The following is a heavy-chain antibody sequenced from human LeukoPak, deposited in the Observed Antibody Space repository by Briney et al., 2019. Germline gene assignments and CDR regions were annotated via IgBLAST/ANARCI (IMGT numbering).Heavy chain of an antibody. CDR1: GGSISSGGYY. J-gene: IGHJ4*02. CDR2: INHSGST. V-gene: IGHV4-30-2*01. D-gene: IGHD6-19*01. CDR3: ARGRVSGWFPFDY. Sequence: SQTLSLTCTVSGGSISSGGYYWSWIRQPPGKGLEWIGEINHSGSTNYNPSLKSRVTISVDTSKNQFSLKLSSVTAADTAVYYCARGRVSGWFPFDYWGQGTLVTVSS.